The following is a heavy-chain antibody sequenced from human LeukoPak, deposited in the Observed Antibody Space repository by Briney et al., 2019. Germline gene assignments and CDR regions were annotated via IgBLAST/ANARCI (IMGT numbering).Heavy chain of an antibody. V-gene: IGHV4-4*07. CDR2: IYTSGST. D-gene: IGHD3-22*01. CDR3: ARKYRYYDSSGYYLTFDP. J-gene: IGHJ5*02. CDR1: GGSISSYY. Sequence: PSQTLSLTCTVSGGSISSYYWSWIRQPAGKGLEWIGRIYTSGSTNYNPSLKSRVTMSVDTSKNQFSLKLSSVTAADTAMYYCARKYRYYDSSGYYLTFDPWGQGTLVTVSS.